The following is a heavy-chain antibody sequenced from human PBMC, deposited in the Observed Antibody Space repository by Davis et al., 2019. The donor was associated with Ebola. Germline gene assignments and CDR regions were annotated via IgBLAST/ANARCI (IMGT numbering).Heavy chain of an antibody. J-gene: IGHJ6*02. D-gene: IGHD2-8*02. Sequence: ASVQVSCKASGYTFTSYDTNWLRQPTGQGLEWMGWMNPNSGNTGYAQKFQGRVTMTRNTSISTAYMELSSLRSEDTAVYYCARVGYCTGGVCYQDLGVWGQGTTVTVSS. CDR1: GYTFTSYD. V-gene: IGHV1-8*01. CDR3: ARVGYCTGGVCYQDLGV. CDR2: MNPNSGNT.